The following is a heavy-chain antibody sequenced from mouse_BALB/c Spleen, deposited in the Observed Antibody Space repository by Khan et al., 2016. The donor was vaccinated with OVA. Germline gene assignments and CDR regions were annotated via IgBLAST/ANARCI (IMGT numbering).Heavy chain of an antibody. CDR3: ASYDYGSRRGFAY. CDR1: GFNIKDTY. J-gene: IGHJ3*01. Sequence: EVQLQESGAELVKPGASVKLSCTASGFNIKDTYMHWVKQRPEKGLEWIGRIDPANGNTKYDPKFQGKATITADTSSNTAYLQLSSLTSEDTAVYYSASYDYGSRRGFAYWGQGTLVTVSA. CDR2: IDPANGNT. V-gene: IGHV14-3*02. D-gene: IGHD1-1*01.